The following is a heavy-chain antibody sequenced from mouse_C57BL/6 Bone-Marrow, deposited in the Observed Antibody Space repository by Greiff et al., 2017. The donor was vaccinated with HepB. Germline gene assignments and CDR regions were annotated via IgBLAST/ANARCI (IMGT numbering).Heavy chain of an antibody. J-gene: IGHJ4*01. CDR2: ISDGGSYT. CDR1: GFTFSSYA. Sequence: EVMLVESGGGLVKPGGSLKLSCAASGFTFSSYAMSWVRQTPEKRLEWVATISDGGSYTYYPDNVKGRFTISRDNAKNNLYLQMSHLKSEDTAMYYCERDARGYAMEYWGQGTSGTVSS. V-gene: IGHV5-4*01. CDR3: ERDARGYAMEY.